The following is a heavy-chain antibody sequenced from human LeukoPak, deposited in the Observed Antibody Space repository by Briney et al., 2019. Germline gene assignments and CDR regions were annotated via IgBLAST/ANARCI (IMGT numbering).Heavy chain of an antibody. CDR3: ARSIGVVTNFDY. CDR1: GGSISSYY. J-gene: IGHJ4*02. D-gene: IGHD3-3*01. Sequence: SETLSLTCTVSGGSISSYYWSWIRQPPGKGLEWIGYIYYSGSTNYNPSLKSRVTISVDTSKNQFSLKPSSVTAADTAVYYCARSIGVVTNFDYWGQGTLVTVSS. CDR2: IYYSGST. V-gene: IGHV4-59*01.